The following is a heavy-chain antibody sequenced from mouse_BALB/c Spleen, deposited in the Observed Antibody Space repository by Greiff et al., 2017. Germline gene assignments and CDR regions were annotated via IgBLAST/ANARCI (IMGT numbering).Heavy chain of an antibody. J-gene: IGHJ4*01. CDR1: GYTFTDYN. Sequence: EVQLQQSGPELVKPGASVKISCKASGYTFTDYNMHWVKQSHGKSLEWIGYIYPYNGGTGYNQKFKSKATLTVDNSSSTAYMELRSLTSEDSAVYYCARFGGYYDYYAMDYWGQGTSVTVSS. V-gene: IGHV1S29*02. CDR3: ARFGGYYDYYAMDY. D-gene: IGHD2-3*01. CDR2: IYPYNGGT.